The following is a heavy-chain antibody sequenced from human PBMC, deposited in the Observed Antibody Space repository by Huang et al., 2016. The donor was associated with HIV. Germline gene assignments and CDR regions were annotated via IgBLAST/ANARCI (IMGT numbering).Heavy chain of an antibody. D-gene: IGHD3-3*01. Sequence: QVQLQESGRGLVKPSETLSLTCTVSGGSISSSFYYWGWIRQSPGKGLEWIGSMYYSGSTDYNPALKSGVTISADTSNSQFSLKLTSGTAADSAVYYCVRHRPNYDFWSGYYPYFDDWGQGTLVTVSS. CDR3: VRHRPNYDFWSGYYPYFDD. CDR2: MYYSGST. V-gene: IGHV4-39*01. J-gene: IGHJ4*02. CDR1: GGSISSSFYY.